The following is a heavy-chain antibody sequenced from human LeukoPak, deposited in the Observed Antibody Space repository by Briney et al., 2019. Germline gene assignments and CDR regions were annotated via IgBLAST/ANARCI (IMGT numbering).Heavy chain of an antibody. CDR2: ISAYNGNT. CDR3: ATDIIEFGLLGILTGRTPFDY. Sequence: ASVKVSCKASGYTFTSYGISWVRQAPGQGLEWMGWISAYNGNTNYAQKLQGRVTMTTDTSTSTAYMELSSLRSEDTAVYYCATDIIEFGLLGILTGRTPFDYWGQGTLVTVSS. CDR1: GYTFTSYG. V-gene: IGHV1-18*01. J-gene: IGHJ4*02. D-gene: IGHD3-9*01.